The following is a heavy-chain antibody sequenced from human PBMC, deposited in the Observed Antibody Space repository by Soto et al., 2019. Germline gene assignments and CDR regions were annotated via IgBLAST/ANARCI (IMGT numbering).Heavy chain of an antibody. J-gene: IGHJ4*02. CDR2: IYYTGTT. V-gene: IGHV4-31*03. Sequence: PSETLSLTCTVSGGSISRGGYYWSWIRRNTGKGLEWIGHIYYTGTTDYNQSLKSRVTISVDTPKNQFSLKLYSVTAADTAVYYCARVKDYYISIASWGQGSLVTASS. D-gene: IGHD3-9*01. CDR3: ARVKDYYISIAS. CDR1: GGSISRGGYY.